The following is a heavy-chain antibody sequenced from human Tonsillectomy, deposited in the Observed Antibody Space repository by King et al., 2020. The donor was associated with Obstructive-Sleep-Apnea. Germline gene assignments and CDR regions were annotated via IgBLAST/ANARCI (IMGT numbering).Heavy chain of an antibody. CDR1: GFMLSDYW. CDR2: IRKDGKTI. D-gene: IGHD3-9*01. Sequence: VQLVESGGGLVQPGGSLRVSCAASGFMLSDYWMNWVRQAPGKGLEWVGSIRKDGKTIYYVDSVKGRFIISRDNAKNSLSVEMNSQRAEDTAVYYCVRGDWSFDYWGQGTLVTVSS. V-gene: IGHV3-7*04. CDR3: VRGDWSFDY. J-gene: IGHJ4*02.